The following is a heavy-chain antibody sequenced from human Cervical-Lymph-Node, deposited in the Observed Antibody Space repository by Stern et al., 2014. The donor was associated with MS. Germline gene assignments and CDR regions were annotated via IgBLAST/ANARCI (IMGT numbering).Heavy chain of an antibody. Sequence: VQLLESGPGLVKPSQTLSLTCTVSGGSISSVGYYWSWLRQHPVNGLEWIGYIYYNGNTDYSPSLKSRVSISVDTSKNQFSMQLTSVTDADTAEYYCATSLYASTWSRWGQGALVTVSS. CDR2: IYYNGNT. CDR3: ATSLYASTWSR. CDR1: GGSISSVGYY. V-gene: IGHV4-31*03. D-gene: IGHD6-13*01. J-gene: IGHJ4*02.